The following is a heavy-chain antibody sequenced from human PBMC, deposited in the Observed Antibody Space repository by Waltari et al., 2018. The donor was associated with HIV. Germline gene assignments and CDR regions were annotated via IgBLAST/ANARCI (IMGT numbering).Heavy chain of an antibody. CDR1: GYTFTNYW. Sequence: EVQLVQSGAEVRKSGESLKISFKAYGYTFTNYWIACVRQVSGEGLEWMGIIYPFDSDTRYNPSFEGQITIAADKSLATAYLEWSNLNASDAAIYYCARLFYYDTTGYINNAFDIWGQGTVVTVS. J-gene: IGHJ3*02. D-gene: IGHD3-22*01. CDR2: IYPFDSDT. V-gene: IGHV5-51*03. CDR3: ARLFYYDTTGYINNAFDI.